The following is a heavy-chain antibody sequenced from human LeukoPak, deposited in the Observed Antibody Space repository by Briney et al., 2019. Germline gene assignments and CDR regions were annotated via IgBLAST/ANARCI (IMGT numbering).Heavy chain of an antibody. CDR1: GFTFSSYA. CDR2: ISYDGSNK. V-gene: IGHV3-30*04. Sequence: GRSLRLSCAASGFTFSSYAMHWVRQAPGKGLEWVAVISYDGSNKYYADSVKGRFTISRDNSKNTLYLQMNSLRAEDTAVYYCAKFAGYDSSGYADAFDIWGQGTMVTVSS. J-gene: IGHJ3*02. CDR3: AKFAGYDSSGYADAFDI. D-gene: IGHD3-22*01.